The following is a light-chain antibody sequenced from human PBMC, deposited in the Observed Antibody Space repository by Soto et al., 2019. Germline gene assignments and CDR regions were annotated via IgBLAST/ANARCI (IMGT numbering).Light chain of an antibody. Sequence: EIVLTQSPGTLSLSPGERATLSCRASQSVSSSYLAWYQQKPGQAPRLLIYGASRRATGIPDRFSGSGSVTDFTLTISRLEPEDFAVYYCQQYANSPGTFGQGTKVDIK. CDR2: GAS. J-gene: IGKJ1*01. V-gene: IGKV3-20*01. CDR1: QSVSSSY. CDR3: QQYANSPGT.